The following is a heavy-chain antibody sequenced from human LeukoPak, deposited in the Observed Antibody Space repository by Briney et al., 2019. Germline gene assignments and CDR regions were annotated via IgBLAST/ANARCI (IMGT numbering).Heavy chain of an antibody. Sequence: SQTLSLTCTVSGGSIRSGGYYWTWIRQHPGKGLEWIGYIHYSGSTYYNPSLKSRVTILIDISNNQFSLKLSSVTAADTAVYYCAREGSVTAFDIWGQGTMVTVSS. D-gene: IGHD3-10*01. V-gene: IGHV4-31*03. CDR1: GGSIRSGGYY. CDR3: AREGSVTAFDI. J-gene: IGHJ3*02. CDR2: IHYSGST.